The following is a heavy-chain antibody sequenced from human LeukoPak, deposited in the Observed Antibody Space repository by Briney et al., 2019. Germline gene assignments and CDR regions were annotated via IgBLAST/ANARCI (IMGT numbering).Heavy chain of an antibody. CDR2: VYYSDKT. CDR1: GGSISSSTYQ. CDR3: ARASMRRRDGYNRHYEIDY. V-gene: IGHV4-61*05. Sequence: SETLSLTCTVSGGSISSSTYQWGWIRQPPGKGLEWIGYVYYSDKTHYNPALKSRVFISVDTSQNQFSLRLSSVTAADTAVYYCARASMRRRDGYNRHYEIDYWGQGTLVTVS. D-gene: IGHD5-24*01. J-gene: IGHJ4*02.